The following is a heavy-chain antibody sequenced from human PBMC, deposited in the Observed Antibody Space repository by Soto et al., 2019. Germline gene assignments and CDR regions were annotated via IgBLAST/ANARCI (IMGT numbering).Heavy chain of an antibody. V-gene: IGHV4-34*01. CDR1: GGSFSGYY. D-gene: IGHD2-15*01. J-gene: IGHJ5*02. CDR2: INHSGST. Sequence: SETLSLTCAVYGGSFSGYYWTWIRQPPGTGLEWIGEINHSGSTNYNPSLKSRVTISVDTSKNQFSLKLSSVTAADTAVYYCARGNVVVVAATENWFDPWGQGTLVTVSS. CDR3: ARGNVVVVAATENWFDP.